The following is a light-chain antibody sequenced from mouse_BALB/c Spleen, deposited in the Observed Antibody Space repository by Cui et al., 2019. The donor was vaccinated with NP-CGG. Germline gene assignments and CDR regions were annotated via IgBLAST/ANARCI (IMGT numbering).Light chain of an antibody. J-gene: IGLJ1*01. Sequence: QAVVTQESALTTSPGETVTLTCGSSTGAVTTSNYANWVQEKPAHLFTGLIGGTNDRAPGVPARFSGSPIGDKAALTITGAQTEDEAIYFCALWYSNHWVFGGGTKLTVL. CDR1: TGAVTTSNY. CDR3: ALWYSNHWV. CDR2: GTN. V-gene: IGLV1*01.